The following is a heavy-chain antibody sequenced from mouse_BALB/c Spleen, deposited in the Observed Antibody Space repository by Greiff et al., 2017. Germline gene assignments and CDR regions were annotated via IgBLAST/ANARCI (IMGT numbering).Heavy chain of an antibody. CDR2: IWAGGST. CDR1: GFSLTSYG. D-gene: IGHD2-4*01. Sequence: QVQLKESGPGLVAPSQCLSISCTVSGFSLTSYGVHWVRQPPGKGLEWLGVIWAGGSTNYNSALMSRLSTSKDNSKSQVFLKMSSLQTDETAKYYGARDMIRDYALDYWGQGTSVTVSA. CDR3: ARDMIRDYALDY. J-gene: IGHJ4*01. V-gene: IGHV2-9*02.